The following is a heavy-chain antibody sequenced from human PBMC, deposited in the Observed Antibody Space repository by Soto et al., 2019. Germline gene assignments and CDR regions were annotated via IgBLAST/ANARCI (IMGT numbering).Heavy chain of an antibody. J-gene: IGHJ4*02. CDR1: GFTFSSYA. CDR2: ISGSGTGT. Sequence: GGSLRLSCAASGFTFSSYAMSWVRQAPGKGLEWVSAISGSGTGTYYADSVKGRFTISRDNSKNTLYLQMNSLRTEDTAVYYCAREEYGAHYFDYWGQGTLVTVSS. V-gene: IGHV3-23*01. D-gene: IGHD4-17*01. CDR3: AREEYGAHYFDY.